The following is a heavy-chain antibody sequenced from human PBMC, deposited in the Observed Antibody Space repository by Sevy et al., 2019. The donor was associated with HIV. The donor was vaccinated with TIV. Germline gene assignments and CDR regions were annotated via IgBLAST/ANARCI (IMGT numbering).Heavy chain of an antibody. V-gene: IGHV3-48*02. D-gene: IGHD2-21*01. CDR1: GFTLSSYT. J-gene: IGHJ4*02. CDR2: FDRTDIT. CDR3: VRDERAIASHFDY. Sequence: GGSLRLSCEASGFTLSSYTMNWVRQSPEKGLEWVATFDRTDITHYADFVKGRFIISRDTAKNSLFLQMNSLRDDDTAMYFCVRDERAIASHFDYWGRGTLVTVSS.